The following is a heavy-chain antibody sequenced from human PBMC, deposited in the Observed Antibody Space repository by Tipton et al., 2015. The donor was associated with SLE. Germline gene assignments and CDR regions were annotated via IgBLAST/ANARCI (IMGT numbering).Heavy chain of an antibody. CDR3: ARMTTIGGGRGFDP. V-gene: IGHV4-59*01. J-gene: IGHJ5*02. D-gene: IGHD3-16*01. Sequence: TLSLTCTVSGVSISHYYWSWIRQPPGKGLEWIGYVYYSGSTSYNPSLKSRVTISADTSKNQFSLRLTSVTAADTALYYCARMTTIGGGRGFDPWGQGTLVTVSS. CDR1: GVSISHYY. CDR2: VYYSGST.